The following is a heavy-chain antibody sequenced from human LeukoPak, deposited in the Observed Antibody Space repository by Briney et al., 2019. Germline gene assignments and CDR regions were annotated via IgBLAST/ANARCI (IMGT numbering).Heavy chain of an antibody. CDR1: GYTFSDYY. CDR2: INPNSGGT. V-gene: IGHV1-2*02. Sequence: ASVKVSCKASGYTFSDYYMHWVRQAPGQGLEWMGWINPNSGGTNYAQKFQGGVTMTRDTSISTAYMELSRLRSDDTAVYYCARYGERYGSYFDLWGRGTLVTVSS. D-gene: IGHD3-10*01. CDR3: ARYGERYGSYFDL. J-gene: IGHJ2*01.